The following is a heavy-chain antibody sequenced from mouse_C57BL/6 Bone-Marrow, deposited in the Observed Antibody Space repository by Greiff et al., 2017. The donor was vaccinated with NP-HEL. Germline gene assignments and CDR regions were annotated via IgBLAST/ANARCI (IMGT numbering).Heavy chain of an antibody. D-gene: IGHD2-3*01. V-gene: IGHV1-50*01. Sequence: QVQLQQPGAELVKPGASVKLSCKASGYTFTSYWMQWVKQRPGQGLEWIGEIDPSDSYTNYNQKFKGKATLTVDTSSSTAYMQLSSLTSEDSAVYCCAREGDLDGSWVAYWGQGTLVTVSA. CDR3: AREGDLDGSWVAY. J-gene: IGHJ3*01. CDR2: IDPSDSYT. CDR1: GYTFTSYW.